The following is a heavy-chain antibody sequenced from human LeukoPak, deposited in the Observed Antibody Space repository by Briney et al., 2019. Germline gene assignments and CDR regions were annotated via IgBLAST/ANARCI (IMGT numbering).Heavy chain of an antibody. D-gene: IGHD2-8*01. J-gene: IGHJ4*02. Sequence: GGSLRLSCAASGLTVSNNYITWVRQAPGQGLEWLSVIYSDGSTYYADSVKDRFTISRDNSKNTLYLQMSSLRAEDTAVYYCAREAPICTNADCRTGFDYWGQGTLVAVSS. V-gene: IGHV3-66*01. CDR3: AREAPICTNADCRTGFDY. CDR1: GLTVSNNY. CDR2: IYSDGST.